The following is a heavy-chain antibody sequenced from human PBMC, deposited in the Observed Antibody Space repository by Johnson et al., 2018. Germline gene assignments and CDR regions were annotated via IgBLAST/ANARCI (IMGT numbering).Heavy chain of an antibody. J-gene: IGHJ6*03. CDR1: GFIFSTFG. CDR2: ISYDGNNK. CDR3: AKASNSYYYYLDV. Sequence: QVQLVQSGGGVVQPGRSLRLSCAASGFIFSTFGMHWVRQAPGKGLEWVAVISYDGNNKYYADSVKGRSTISRDNSKNTLYLQMNSLGTEDTAVYYCAKASNSYYYYLDVWGKGTTVTVSS. V-gene: IGHV3-30*18.